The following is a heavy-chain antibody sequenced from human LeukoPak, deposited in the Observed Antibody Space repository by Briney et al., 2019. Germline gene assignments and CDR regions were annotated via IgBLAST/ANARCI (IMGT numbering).Heavy chain of an antibody. J-gene: IGHJ4*02. D-gene: IGHD6-6*01. V-gene: IGHV4-59*11. CDR1: GVPISSHY. CDR3: AKGEADPVLFDY. Sequence: SETLSLTCTVSGVPISSHYWNWLRQPPGKGLEWIGYIYYSGSTKYNPSLKSRVTISIDMSKNQFSLNLSSVTAADTAMYYCAKGEADPVLFDYWGQGTLVTVSS. CDR2: IYYSGST.